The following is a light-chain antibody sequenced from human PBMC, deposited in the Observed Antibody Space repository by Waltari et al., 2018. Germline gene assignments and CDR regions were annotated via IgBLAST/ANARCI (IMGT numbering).Light chain of an antibody. Sequence: DFVMTQSPASLALSLGERATIHCKTSPTVLYNSNNRNYLTWYQQKPGQPPKLLFYWASTRESGVPDRFSASGSGTDFTLTISRLQPEDVAIYYYQQYYSSPYTFGQGTRLEIK. J-gene: IGKJ2*01. CDR1: PTVLYNSNNRNY. CDR3: QQYYSSPYT. V-gene: IGKV4-1*01. CDR2: WAS.